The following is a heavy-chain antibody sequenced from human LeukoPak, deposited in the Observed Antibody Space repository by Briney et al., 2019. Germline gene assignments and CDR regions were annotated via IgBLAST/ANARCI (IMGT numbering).Heavy chain of an antibody. CDR1: GDSVSRNTAG. V-gene: IGHV6-1*01. CDR2: TYYRSKWYS. CDR3: AKHYMGSSYNRGLDY. D-gene: IGHD3-10*01. Sequence: SQTLSLTCAISGDSVSRNTAGWSWIRQSPSRGLEWLGRTYYRSKWYSDFAPSVRNRITINPDTSKNQFSLQLNSVTPEDTAIYYCAKHYMGSSYNRGLDYWGQGTLVTVSS. J-gene: IGHJ4*02.